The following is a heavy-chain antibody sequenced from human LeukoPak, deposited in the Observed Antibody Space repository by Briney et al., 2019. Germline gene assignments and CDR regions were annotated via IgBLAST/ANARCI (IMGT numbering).Heavy chain of an antibody. CDR3: ARVPYCSSTSCPQGMDV. CDR1: GFTFSNYW. CDR2: IDNAGSIT. V-gene: IGHV3-74*03. Sequence: PGGSLRLSCAASGFTFSNYWIHWVRQAPGKGLVWVSRIDNAGSITTYADSVKGRFTISRDNAENTLYLQMNSLRVEDTAVYYCARVPYCSSTSCPQGMDVWGQGTTVTVSS. J-gene: IGHJ6*02. D-gene: IGHD2-2*01.